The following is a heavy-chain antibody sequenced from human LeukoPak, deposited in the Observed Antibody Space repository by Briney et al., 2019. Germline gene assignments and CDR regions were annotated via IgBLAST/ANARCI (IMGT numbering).Heavy chain of an antibody. D-gene: IGHD4-17*01. Sequence: ASVKVSCKASGYTFTGYYMHWVRQAPGQGLEWMGWINPNSGGTNYAQKLQGRVTMTTDTSTSTAYMELRSLRSDDTAVYYCARGSTVTSYYYYMDVWGKGTTVTISS. CDR2: INPNSGGT. CDR1: GYTFTGYY. J-gene: IGHJ6*03. CDR3: ARGSTVTSYYYYMDV. V-gene: IGHV1-2*02.